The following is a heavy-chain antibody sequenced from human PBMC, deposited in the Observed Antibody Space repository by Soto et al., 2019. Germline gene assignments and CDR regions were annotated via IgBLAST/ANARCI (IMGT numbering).Heavy chain of an antibody. V-gene: IGHV3-30-3*01. CDR2: ISFDGNNK. D-gene: IGHD2-2*01. J-gene: IGHJ4*02. CDR3: GRCTGTSCHLGADF. Sequence: QVQLVESGGGVVQPGSPLRLSCAASGLTSRNYPLHWVRQAPGRGLKWVALISFDGNNKYYANSVKGRFTISRENSKNTLYLQMNSLRAEDTAVYYCGRCTGTSCHLGADFWGQGTLVIVSS. CDR1: GLTSRNYP.